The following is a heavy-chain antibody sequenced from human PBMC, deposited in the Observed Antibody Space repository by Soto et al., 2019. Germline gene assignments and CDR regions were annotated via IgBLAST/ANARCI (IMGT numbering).Heavy chain of an antibody. CDR2: ISYDGSNK. Sequence: VAVISYDGSNKYYADSVKGRFTISRDNSKNTLYLQMNSLRAEDTAVYYCARDSYSGSRWGQGTLVTVSS. CDR3: ARDSYSGSR. J-gene: IGHJ4*02. V-gene: IGHV3-30-3*01. D-gene: IGHD1-26*01.